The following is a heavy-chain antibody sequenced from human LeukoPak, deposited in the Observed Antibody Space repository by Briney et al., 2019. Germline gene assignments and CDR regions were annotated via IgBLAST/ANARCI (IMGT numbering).Heavy chain of an antibody. J-gene: IGHJ6*03. Sequence: GAPVKVACKASGYTFTGYYMHWVRQAPGQGLEWMGRINPNSGGTNYAQRFQGRVTITRDTSISTAYMELSRLRSDDTAVYYCARKGYGGVNMDVWGKGTTVTVSS. CDR2: INPNSGGT. CDR3: ARKGYGGVNMDV. D-gene: IGHD2-8*02. V-gene: IGHV1-2*06. CDR1: GYTFTGYY.